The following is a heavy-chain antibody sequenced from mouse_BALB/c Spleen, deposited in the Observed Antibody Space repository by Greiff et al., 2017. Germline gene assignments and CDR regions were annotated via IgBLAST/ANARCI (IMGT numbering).Heavy chain of an antibody. V-gene: IGHV5-9-3*01. CDR2: ISSGGSYT. CDR3: ARHRTVEAWFAY. CDR1: GFTFRSYA. J-gene: IGHJ3*01. Sequence: EVKVEESGGGLVKPGGSLKLSCAASGFTFRSYAMSWVRQTPEKRLEWVATISSGGSYTYYPDSVKGRFTISRDNAKNTLYLQMSSLRSEDTAMYYCARHRTVEAWFAYWGKGTLVTVSA.